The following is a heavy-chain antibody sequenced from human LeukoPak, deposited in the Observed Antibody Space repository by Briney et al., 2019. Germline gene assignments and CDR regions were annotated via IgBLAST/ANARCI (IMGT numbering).Heavy chain of an antibody. CDR3: AKGSSSWSNNLYYFDY. Sequence: GESLRLSCAASGFTFSTYNMNWVRQAPGKGLEWVSSITSSSSYIYYADSVKGRFTISRDNAKNSLYLQMNSLRAEDMALYYCAKGSSSWSNNLYYFDYWGQGTLVTVSS. CDR2: ITSSSSYI. CDR1: GFTFSTYN. D-gene: IGHD6-13*01. J-gene: IGHJ4*02. V-gene: IGHV3-21*04.